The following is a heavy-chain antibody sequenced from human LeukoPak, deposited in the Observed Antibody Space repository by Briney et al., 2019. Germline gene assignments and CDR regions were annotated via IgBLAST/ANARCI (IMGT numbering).Heavy chain of an antibody. J-gene: IGHJ5*02. CDR1: GFTFSSYS. CDR2: ISSSSSYI. V-gene: IGHV3-21*01. CDR3: ARGPGLLWFGADWFDP. Sequence: GGSLRLSCAASGFTFSSYSMNWVRQAPGKGLEWVSSISSSSSYIYYADSVKGRFTISRDNAKNSLYLQMNSLRAEDTAVYYCARGPGLLWFGADWFDPWGQGTLVTVSS. D-gene: IGHD3-10*01.